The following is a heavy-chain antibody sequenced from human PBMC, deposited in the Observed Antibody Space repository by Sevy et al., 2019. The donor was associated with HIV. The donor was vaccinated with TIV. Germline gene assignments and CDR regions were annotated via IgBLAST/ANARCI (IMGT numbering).Heavy chain of an antibody. CDR1: GFPFSNYW. CDR2: IKQDESEI. V-gene: IGHV3-7*01. CDR3: ARDKGQGWFDP. Sequence: GGSLRLSCAVSGFPFSNYWMSWVRQAPGKGLEWVANIKQDESEIYNVDSVKGRFTISRDNAKNSLSLQMNSLRAGDTAMYYCARDKGQGWFDPWGQGTLVTVSS. J-gene: IGHJ5*02.